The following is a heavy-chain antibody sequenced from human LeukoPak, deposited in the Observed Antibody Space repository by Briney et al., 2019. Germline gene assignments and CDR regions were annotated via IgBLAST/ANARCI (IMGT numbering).Heavy chain of an antibody. V-gene: IGHV1-69*05. Sequence: ASVKVSCKASGGTFSSYAISWVRQAPGQGLEWMGGIIPIFGTANYAQKFQGRVTITTDESTSTGYMELSSLRSEDTAVYYCARNGVGRGWELRYAFDIWGQGTMVTVSS. CDR2: IIPIFGTA. J-gene: IGHJ3*02. D-gene: IGHD1-26*01. CDR3: ARNGVGRGWELRYAFDI. CDR1: GGTFSSYA.